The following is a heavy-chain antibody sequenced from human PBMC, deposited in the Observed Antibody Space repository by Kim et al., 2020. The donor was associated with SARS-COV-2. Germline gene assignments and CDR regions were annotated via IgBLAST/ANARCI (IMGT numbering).Heavy chain of an antibody. D-gene: IGHD6-13*01. J-gene: IGHJ5*02. Sequence: SLKSRVTISVDTSKNQFSLKLSSVTAADTAVYYCARGTAGYSSSWGWFDPWGQGTLVTVSS. CDR3: ARGTAGYSSSWGWFDP. V-gene: IGHV4-39*01.